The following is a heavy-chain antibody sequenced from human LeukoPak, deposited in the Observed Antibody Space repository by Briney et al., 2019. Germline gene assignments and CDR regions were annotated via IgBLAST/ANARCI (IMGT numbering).Heavy chain of an antibody. CDR2: ISAYNGNT. CDR3: ARDRGSSSLNDY. V-gene: IGHV1-18*04. CDR1: GYTFTNYY. D-gene: IGHD6-13*01. Sequence: ASVKVSCKASGYTFTNYYIHWMRQAPGQGLEWMGWISAYNGNTNYAQKLQGRVTMTTDTSTSTAYMELRSLRSDDTAVYYCARDRGSSSLNDYWGQGTLVTVSS. J-gene: IGHJ4*02.